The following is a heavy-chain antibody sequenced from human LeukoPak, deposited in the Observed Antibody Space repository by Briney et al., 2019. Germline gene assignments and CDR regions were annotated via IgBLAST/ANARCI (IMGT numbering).Heavy chain of an antibody. D-gene: IGHD6-25*01. CDR3: ARGRIRQRLS. CDR2: INHSGST. J-gene: IGHJ5*02. CDR1: GGSFSGYY. Sequence: SETLSLTCAVYGGSFSGYYWSWIRQPPGKGLEWIGEINHSGSTNYNPSLKSRVTISVDTSKNQFSLKLSSVTAADTAVYYCARGRIRQRLSWGQGTLVTVSS. V-gene: IGHV4-34*01.